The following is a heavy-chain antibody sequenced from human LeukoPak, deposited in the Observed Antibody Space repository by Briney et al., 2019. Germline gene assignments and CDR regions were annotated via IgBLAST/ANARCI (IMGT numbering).Heavy chain of an antibody. CDR2: ISYDGSNK. V-gene: IGHV3-30*18. Sequence: GGSLRLSCAASGFIFSNYGTHWVRQAPGKGLEWVTVISYDGSNKYYADSVKGRFSISRDNSKNTLYLQMNSLRAEDTAVYYCAKGQEWLPTETFDYWGQGTLVTVSS. CDR1: GFIFSNYG. J-gene: IGHJ4*02. D-gene: IGHD3-3*01. CDR3: AKGQEWLPTETFDY.